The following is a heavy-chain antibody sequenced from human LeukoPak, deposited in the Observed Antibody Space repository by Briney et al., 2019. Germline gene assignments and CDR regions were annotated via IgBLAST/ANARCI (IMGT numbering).Heavy chain of an antibody. CDR3: ATVSIAARPGFDY. V-gene: IGHV1-69-2*01. J-gene: IGHJ4*02. Sequence: ATVKISCKVSGYTFTDYYMHWVQQAPGKGLEWMGLVDPEDGETMYAEKFQGRVTITADTSTDTAYMELSSLRSEDTAVYYCATVSIAARPGFDYWGQGTLVTVSS. CDR1: GYTFTDYY. D-gene: IGHD6-6*01. CDR2: VDPEDGET.